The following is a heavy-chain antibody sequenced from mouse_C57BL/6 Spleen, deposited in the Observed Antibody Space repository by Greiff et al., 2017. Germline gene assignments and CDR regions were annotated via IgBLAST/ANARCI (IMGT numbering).Heavy chain of an antibody. J-gene: IGHJ3*01. CDR1: GFTFSSYA. CDR3: TRDDYDAAWFAY. V-gene: IGHV5-9-1*02. D-gene: IGHD2-4*01. Sequence: DVMLVESGEGLVKPGGSLKLSCAASGFTFSSYAMSWVRQTPEKRLEWVAYISSGGDYIYYADTVKGRFTISRDNARNTLYLQMSSLKSEDTAMYYCTRDDYDAAWFAYWGQGTLVTVSA. CDR2: ISSGGDYI.